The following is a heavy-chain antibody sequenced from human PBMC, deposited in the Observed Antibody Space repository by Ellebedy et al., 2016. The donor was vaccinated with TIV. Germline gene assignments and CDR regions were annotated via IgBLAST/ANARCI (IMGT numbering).Heavy chain of an antibody. J-gene: IGHJ3*02. Sequence: SETLSLXXTVSGGSVSSASYYWSWIRQPPGKGLEWIGHIYYSGSTNYNPSLKSRVAISVDTSRNQFSLNLNSVTAADTAVYYCARRGQMEILRHAFEIWGQGTMVIVS. V-gene: IGHV4-61*01. CDR3: ARRGQMEILRHAFEI. CDR1: GGSVSSASYY. D-gene: IGHD5-24*01. CDR2: IYYSGST.